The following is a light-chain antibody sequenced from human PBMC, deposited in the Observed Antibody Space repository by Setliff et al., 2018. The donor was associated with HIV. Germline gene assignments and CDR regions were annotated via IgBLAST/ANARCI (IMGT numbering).Light chain of an antibody. CDR3: QVWDNSSDHPYV. V-gene: IGLV3-21*04. CDR2: YDS. Sequence: SYELTQPPSVSVAPGKTDRITCGGNNIGSKSVHWYQQKPGQAPVLVIYYDSDRPSRIPERFSGSNSGNTATLTISRVEAGDEADYYCQVWDNSSDHPYVFGTGTKVTVL. J-gene: IGLJ1*01. CDR1: NIGSKS.